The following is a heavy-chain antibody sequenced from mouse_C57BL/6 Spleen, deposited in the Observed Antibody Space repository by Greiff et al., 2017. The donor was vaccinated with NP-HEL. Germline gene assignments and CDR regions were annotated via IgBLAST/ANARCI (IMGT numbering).Heavy chain of an antibody. CDR2: ISSGSSTI. CDR1: GFTFSDYG. V-gene: IGHV5-17*01. Sequence: EVQLVESGGGLVKPGGSLKLSCAASGFTFSDYGMHWVRQAPEKGLEWVAYISSGSSTIYYADTVKGRFTISRDNAKNTLFLQMTSLRSEDTAMYYCARDGYDEAMDYWGQGTSVTVSS. D-gene: IGHD2-2*01. CDR3: ARDGYDEAMDY. J-gene: IGHJ4*01.